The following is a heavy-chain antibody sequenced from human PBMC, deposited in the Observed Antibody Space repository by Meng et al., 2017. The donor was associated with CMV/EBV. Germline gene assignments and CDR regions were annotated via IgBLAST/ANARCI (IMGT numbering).Heavy chain of an antibody. Sequence: SETLSLTYTVSGGSISSSSYYWGWIRQPPGKGLEWIGSIYYSGSTYYNPSLKSRVTISVDTSKNQFSLKLSSVTAADTAVYYCARAEYSSSSGHYFDYWGQGTLVTVSS. CDR1: GGSISSSSYY. V-gene: IGHV4-39*01. CDR3: ARAEYSSSSGHYFDY. D-gene: IGHD6-6*01. J-gene: IGHJ4*02. CDR2: IYYSGST.